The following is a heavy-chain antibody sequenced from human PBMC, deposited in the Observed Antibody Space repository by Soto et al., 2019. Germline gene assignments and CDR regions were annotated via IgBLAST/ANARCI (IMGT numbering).Heavy chain of an antibody. CDR3: TREGSAPYHYDGMDA. Sequence: ASVKVSCKASGYTFTTYGISWVRQAPGQGLEWLGWINTHNGNTNYAQNLQGRAIMTADTSTSTAYMELRSLRSDDTAIYYCTREGSAPYHYDGMDAWGQGTTVTGSS. V-gene: IGHV1-18*01. CDR2: INTHNGNT. CDR1: GYTFTTYG. J-gene: IGHJ6*02. D-gene: IGHD6-19*01.